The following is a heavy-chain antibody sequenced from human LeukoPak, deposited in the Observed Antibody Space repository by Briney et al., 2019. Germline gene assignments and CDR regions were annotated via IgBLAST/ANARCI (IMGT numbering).Heavy chain of an antibody. CDR1: GFTFSSYG. CDR3: AKVLSITMIVVVMPTFDY. Sequence: GGSLRLSCAASGFTFSSYGMSWVRQAPGKGLERVSAISGSGGSTYYADSVKGRFTISRDNSKNTLYLQMNSLRAEDTAVYYCAKVLSITMIVVVMPTFDYWGREPWSPSPQ. V-gene: IGHV3-23*01. J-gene: IGHJ4*02. CDR2: ISGSGGST. D-gene: IGHD3-22*01.